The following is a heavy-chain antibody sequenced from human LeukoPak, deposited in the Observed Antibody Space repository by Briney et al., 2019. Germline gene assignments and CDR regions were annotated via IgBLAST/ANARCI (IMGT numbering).Heavy chain of an antibody. CDR2: INHSGST. CDR3: ARADKPRSIAAPWGFDP. Sequence: SETLSLTCAVYGGSFSGYYWGWIRQPPGKGLEWIGEINHSGSTNYNPSLKSRVTISVDTSKNQFSLKLSSVTAADSAVYYCARADKPRSIAAPWGFDPWGQGTLVTVSS. J-gene: IGHJ5*02. V-gene: IGHV4-34*01. CDR1: GGSFSGYY. D-gene: IGHD6-6*01.